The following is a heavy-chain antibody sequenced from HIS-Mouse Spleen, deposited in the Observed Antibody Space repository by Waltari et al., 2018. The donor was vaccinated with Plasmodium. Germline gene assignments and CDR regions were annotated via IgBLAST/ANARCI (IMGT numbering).Heavy chain of an antibody. CDR1: GYTFTGYY. CDR3: ARVLGYKAAAGTFVEYFQH. V-gene: IGHV1-2*02. J-gene: IGHJ1*01. CDR2: INPNSGGT. D-gene: IGHD6-13*01. Sequence: QVQLVQSGAEVKKPGASVKVSCKASGYTFTGYYMHWVRQAPGQGLEWMGWINPNSGGTNYVQKFQGRVTMTRDTSISTAYMELSRLRSDDTAVYYCARVLGYKAAAGTFVEYFQHWGQGTLVTVSS.